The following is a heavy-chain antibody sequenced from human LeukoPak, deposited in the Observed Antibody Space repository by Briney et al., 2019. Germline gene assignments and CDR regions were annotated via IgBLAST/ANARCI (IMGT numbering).Heavy chain of an antibody. CDR3: ARQAISAFDI. CDR2: IRYDGSNK. D-gene: IGHD2-2*02. V-gene: IGHV3-30*02. J-gene: IGHJ3*02. Sequence: GGSLRLSCAASGFTFSSYGMHWVRQAPGKGLEWVAFIRYDGSNKYYADSVKGRFTISRDNSKNTLYLQMNSLRAEDTAVYYCARQAISAFDIWGQGTMVTVSS. CDR1: GFTFSSYG.